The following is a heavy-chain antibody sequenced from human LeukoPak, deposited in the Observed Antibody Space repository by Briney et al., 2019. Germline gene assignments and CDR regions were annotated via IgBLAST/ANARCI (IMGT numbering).Heavy chain of an antibody. CDR3: ARSIAAAGTGFDY. D-gene: IGHD6-13*01. CDR1: GFTFSSYA. CDR2: ISSNGGST. V-gene: IGHV3-64*01. J-gene: IGHJ4*02. Sequence: GGSLRLSCAASGFTFSSYAMHWVRQAPGKGLESVSAISSNGGSTYYANSVKGRFTISRDNSKNTLYLQMGSLRAEDMAVYYCARSIAAAGTGFDYWGQGTLVTVSS.